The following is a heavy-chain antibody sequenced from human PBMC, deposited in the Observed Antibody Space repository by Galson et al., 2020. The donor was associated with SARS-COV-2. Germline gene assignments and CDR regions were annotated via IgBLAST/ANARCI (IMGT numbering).Heavy chain of an antibody. Sequence: SQTLSLACTVSGDSITSGGYYWSWIRQHPGKGLEWLGYIYYTGSTYYNPSLKSRPTISIDPSKNQFSLRLTSVTAADAALYYCARGDVNNYYGLDVWGQGSTVTVSS. D-gene: IGHD3-16*01. CDR1: GDSITSGGYY. CDR2: IYYTGST. CDR3: ARGDVNNYYGLDV. V-gene: IGHV4-31*03. J-gene: IGHJ6*02.